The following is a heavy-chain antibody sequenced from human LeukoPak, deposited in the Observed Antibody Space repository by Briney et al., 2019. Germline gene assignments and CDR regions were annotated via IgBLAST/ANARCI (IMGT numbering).Heavy chain of an antibody. CDR2: IRYDGSQK. V-gene: IGHV3-7*01. D-gene: IGHD3-22*01. CDR1: GFSFSSNW. Sequence: GGSLRLSCVASGFSFSSNWMAWVRQAPGKGLEWVGNIRYDGSQKYYGDSVKGRFSISRDNAKNSVYLEMNSLRADDTAVYFCASSHDSSGNDWGHGTMVTVTS. CDR3: ASSHDSSGND. J-gene: IGHJ4*01.